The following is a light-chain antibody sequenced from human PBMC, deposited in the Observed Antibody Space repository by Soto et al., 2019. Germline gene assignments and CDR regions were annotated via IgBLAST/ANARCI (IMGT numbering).Light chain of an antibody. Sequence: EIVLTQSPGTLSLSPGERATLSCRASQSISSSYLAWYQQKPGPAPRLLIYGASSRATGIPDRFSGSGSGTDFALPIRRLEPEDFAVYYCQQYGSSPPITFGQGTRLEVK. V-gene: IGKV3-20*01. CDR1: QSISSSY. J-gene: IGKJ5*01. CDR2: GAS. CDR3: QQYGSSPPIT.